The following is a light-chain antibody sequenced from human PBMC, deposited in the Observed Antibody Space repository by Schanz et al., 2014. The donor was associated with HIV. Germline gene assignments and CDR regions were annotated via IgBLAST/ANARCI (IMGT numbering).Light chain of an antibody. V-gene: IGKV1-39*01. CDR1: QNINTF. CDR3: QQGGSWPLT. J-gene: IGKJ4*01. Sequence: DIQMTQSPSSLSASVGDRVTVSCRASQNINTFLNWYQQKPGKAPNLLVHAASTLQSGVPSRFSGSGSGTDFTLTISSLEPEDFAVYYCQQGGSWPLTFGGGTTVEIK. CDR2: AAS.